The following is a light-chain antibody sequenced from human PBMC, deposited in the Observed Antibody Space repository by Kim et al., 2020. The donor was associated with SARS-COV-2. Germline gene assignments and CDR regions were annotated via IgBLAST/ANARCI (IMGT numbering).Light chain of an antibody. CDR3: QVWDSSSDHLVV. J-gene: IGLJ2*01. Sequence: PGKTATITCGGNNIGSKSVHWYQQKPGQAPVLVVYDDSDRPSGIPERFSGSNSGNTATLTISRVEAGDEADYYCQVWDSSSDHLVVFGGGTQLTVL. CDR1: NIGSKS. CDR2: DDS. V-gene: IGLV3-21*03.